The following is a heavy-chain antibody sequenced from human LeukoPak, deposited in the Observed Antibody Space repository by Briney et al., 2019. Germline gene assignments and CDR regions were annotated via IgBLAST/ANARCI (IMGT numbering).Heavy chain of an antibody. Sequence: GASVKVSCKASGYTFTRYYMHWVRQAPGQGLEWMGWINANNGNTNYAQKLQGRVAMTTDTSTSTAYMELSSLRSEDTAVYYCARVKTALAFGYWGQGTLVTVSS. CDR1: GYTFTRYY. J-gene: IGHJ4*02. V-gene: IGHV1-18*01. CDR3: ARVKTALAFGY. CDR2: INANNGNT. D-gene: IGHD5-18*01.